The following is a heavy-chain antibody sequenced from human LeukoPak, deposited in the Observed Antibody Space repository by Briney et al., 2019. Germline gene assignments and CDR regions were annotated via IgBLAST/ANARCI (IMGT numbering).Heavy chain of an antibody. CDR3: ARQKAYNWNYYYYGMDV. CDR1: GGSFSGYY. D-gene: IGHD1-20*01. CDR2: INHSGST. Sequence: SETLSLTCAVYGGSFSGYYWSWIRQPPGKGLEWIGEINHSGSTNYNPSLKSRVTISVDTSKNQFSLKLSSVTAADTAVYYCARQKAYNWNYYYYGMDVWGQGTTVTVSS. J-gene: IGHJ6*02. V-gene: IGHV4-34*01.